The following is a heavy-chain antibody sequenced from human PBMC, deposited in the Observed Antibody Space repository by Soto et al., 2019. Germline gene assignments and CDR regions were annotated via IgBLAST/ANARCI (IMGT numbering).Heavy chain of an antibody. D-gene: IGHD2-2*01. Sequence: QVQLVQSGAEVKKPGSSVKVSCKASGGTFSRYAISWVRQAPGHGLECMGGIIPIFDTANYAQKFQGRVTITADESTSTAYMELGSLRSEDTAVYYCARHDCISSSCYYYYYYGMDVWGQGTTVTVSS. CDR1: GGTFSRYA. CDR3: ARHDCISSSCYYYYYYGMDV. CDR2: IIPIFDTA. V-gene: IGHV1-69*12. J-gene: IGHJ6*02.